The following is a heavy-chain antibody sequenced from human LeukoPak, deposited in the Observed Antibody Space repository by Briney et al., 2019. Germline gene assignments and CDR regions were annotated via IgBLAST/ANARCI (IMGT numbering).Heavy chain of an antibody. D-gene: IGHD2-2*01. V-gene: IGHV3-30*02. CDR1: GFTFSSYG. J-gene: IGHJ1*01. CDR2: IRYDGSNK. Sequence: GGSLRLSCAASGFTFSSYGMHWVRQAPGKGLEWVAFIRYDGSNKYYADSVKGRFTISRDNSKNTLYLQMNSLRAEDTAVYYCARDTGYCSSTSCSRPFQHWGQGTLVTVSS. CDR3: ARDTGYCSSTSCSRPFQH.